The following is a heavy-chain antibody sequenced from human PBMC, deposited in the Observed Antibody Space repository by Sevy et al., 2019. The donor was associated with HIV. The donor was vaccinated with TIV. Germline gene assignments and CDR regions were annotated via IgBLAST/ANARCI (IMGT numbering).Heavy chain of an antibody. V-gene: IGHV4-59*13. CDR1: GGSISTYY. CDR3: ARSRFWNGYVDY. Sequence: SETLSLTCTVSGGSISTYYWSWIRQPPGKGLEWIGNIYYSGRTDDNPSLKSRLSISVDTSKNQFSLELASVTAADAAVYYCARSRFWNGYVDYWGQGILVTVSS. J-gene: IGHJ4*02. CDR2: IYYSGRT. D-gene: IGHD3-3*01.